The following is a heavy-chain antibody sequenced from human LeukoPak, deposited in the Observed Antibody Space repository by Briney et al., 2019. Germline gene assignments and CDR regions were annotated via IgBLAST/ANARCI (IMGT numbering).Heavy chain of an antibody. CDR3: ARDLGAPYGMDV. CDR2: INPNSGGT. CDR1: GYTFTGYY. V-gene: IGHV1-2*04. J-gene: IGHJ6*04. Sequence: ASVKVSCKASGYTFTGYYMHWVRQAPGQGLEWMGWINPNSGGTNYAQKFQGWVTMTRDTSISTAYMELNRLRSDDTAVYYCARDLGAPYGMDVWGKGTTVTVSS. D-gene: IGHD1-26*01.